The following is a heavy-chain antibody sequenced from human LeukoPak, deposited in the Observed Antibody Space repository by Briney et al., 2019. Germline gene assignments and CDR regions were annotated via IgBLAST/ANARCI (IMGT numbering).Heavy chain of an antibody. J-gene: IGHJ3*02. Sequence: SETLSLTCTVSGYSISSGSSWGWIRQSPGKGLECIGTIYHSGNTYYNPSLKSRATVSVNTSKNQFSLNLTSVTAADTAVYFCARATYYDCWSGMGAFDIWGQGTVVTASS. D-gene: IGHD3-3*01. V-gene: IGHV4-38-2*02. CDR2: IYHSGNT. CDR1: GYSISSGSS. CDR3: ARATYYDCWSGMGAFDI.